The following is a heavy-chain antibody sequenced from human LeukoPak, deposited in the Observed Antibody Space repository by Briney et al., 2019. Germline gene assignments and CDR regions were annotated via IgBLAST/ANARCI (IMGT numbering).Heavy chain of an antibody. CDR1: GFTFSSYA. J-gene: IGHJ4*02. CDR3: AKEPSSGYRFSGPFDY. D-gene: IGHD3-3*01. Sequence: PGGSLRLSCAASGFTFSSYAMHWVRQAPGKGLEWVAVISYDGGNKYYADSVKGRFTISRDNSKNTLYLQMNSLRAEDTAVYYCAKEPSSGYRFSGPFDYWGQGTLVTVSS. CDR2: ISYDGGNK. V-gene: IGHV3-30*04.